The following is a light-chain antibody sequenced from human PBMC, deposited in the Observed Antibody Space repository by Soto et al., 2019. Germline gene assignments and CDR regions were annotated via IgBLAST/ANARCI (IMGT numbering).Light chain of an antibody. Sequence: AIQITQSPSSLSASVGDRVTIACRASQGIKNDLAWYQQKPGRAPKLLIYAASSFHSGVPSRFSGSGSGTDFTLTISSLQPEDFATYYCLQDYSYPYTFGQGTKVDIK. J-gene: IGKJ2*01. V-gene: IGKV1-6*01. CDR3: LQDYSYPYT. CDR1: QGIKND. CDR2: AAS.